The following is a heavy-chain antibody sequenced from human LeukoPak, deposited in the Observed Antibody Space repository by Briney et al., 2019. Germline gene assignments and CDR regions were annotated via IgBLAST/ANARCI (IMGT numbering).Heavy chain of an antibody. CDR2: ISSSSSYI. V-gene: IGHV3-21*01. CDR1: GFTLSEHY. CDR3: ARTYAPFDC. Sequence: GGSLRLLCAASGFTLSEHYVYWVRQAPGKGLEGVSSISSSSSYIYYADSVKGRFTISRDNAKNSLYLQMNSLRAEDTAVYYCARTYAPFDCRVQRSLVTVSS. J-gene: IGHJ4*02.